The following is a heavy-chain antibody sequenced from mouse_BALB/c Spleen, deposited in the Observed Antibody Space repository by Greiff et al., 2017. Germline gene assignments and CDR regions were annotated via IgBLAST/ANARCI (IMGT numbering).Heavy chain of an antibody. V-gene: IGHV1S22*01. CDR1: GYTFTSYW. CDR3: TRSFISLDY. CDR2: IYPGSGST. D-gene: IGHD1-1*01. J-gene: IGHJ2*01. Sequence: LQQPGSELVRPGASVKLSCKASGYTFTSYWMHWVKQRHGQGLEWIGNIYPGSGSTNYDEKFKSKGTLTVDTSSSTAYMHLSSLTSEDSAVYYCTRSFISLDYWGQGTTLTVSS.